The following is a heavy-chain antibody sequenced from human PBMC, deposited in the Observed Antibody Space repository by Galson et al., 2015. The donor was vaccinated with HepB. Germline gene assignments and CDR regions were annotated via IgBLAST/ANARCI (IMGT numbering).Heavy chain of an antibody. CDR3: AKDLSKGYGGNSGVDY. CDR1: GFTFSSYG. J-gene: IGHJ4*02. D-gene: IGHD4-23*01. V-gene: IGHV3-30*18. Sequence: SLRLSCAASGFTFSSYGMHWVRQAPGKGLEWVAVISYDGSNKYYADSVKGRFTISRDNSKNTLYLQMNSPRAEDTAVYYCAKDLSKGYGGNSGVDYWGQGTLVTVSS. CDR2: ISYDGSNK.